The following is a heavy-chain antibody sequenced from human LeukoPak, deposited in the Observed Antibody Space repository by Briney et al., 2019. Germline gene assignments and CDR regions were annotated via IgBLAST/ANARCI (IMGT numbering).Heavy chain of an antibody. D-gene: IGHD4-17*01. CDR1: GDSMNSHY. J-gene: IGHJ3*02. CDR3: ARDPTTVTKGLDI. Sequence: SETLSLTCTVSGDSMNSHYWSWIRQPPGKGLEWIGYISYIGGTNYNPSLKSRVTISVDTTKNQFSLRLSSVTAADTAVYYCARDPTTVTKGLDIWGQGTVVTVSS. CDR2: ISYIGGT. V-gene: IGHV4-59*11.